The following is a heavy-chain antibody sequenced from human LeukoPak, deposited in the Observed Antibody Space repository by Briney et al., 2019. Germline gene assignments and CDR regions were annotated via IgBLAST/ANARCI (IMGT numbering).Heavy chain of an antibody. CDR3: AKDSATHIAVAGTGAFDY. D-gene: IGHD6-19*01. CDR1: GFTPSNYA. V-gene: IGHV3-23*01. CDR2: ISGGGGGT. J-gene: IGHJ4*02. Sequence: PGGSLRLSCAASGFTPSNYAMSWVRQAPGKGLEWVSAISGGGGGTYYADSVKGRFTISRDNSKNTLYLQMNSLRAEDTAVYYCAKDSATHIAVAGTGAFDYWGQGTLVTVSS.